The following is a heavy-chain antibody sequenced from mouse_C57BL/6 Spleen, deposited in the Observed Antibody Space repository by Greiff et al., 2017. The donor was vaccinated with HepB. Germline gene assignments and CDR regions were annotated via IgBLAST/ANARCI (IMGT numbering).Heavy chain of an antibody. CDR3: ARYDYDAWYFDV. V-gene: IGHV5-6*01. J-gene: IGHJ1*03. Sequence: EVNLVESGGDLVKPGGSLKLSCAASGFTFSSYGMSWVRQTPDKRLEWVATISSGGSYTYYPDSVKGRFTISRDNAKNTLYLQMSSLKSEDTAMYYCARYDYDAWYFDVWGTGTTVTVSS. CDR1: GFTFSSYG. CDR2: ISSGGSYT. D-gene: IGHD2-4*01.